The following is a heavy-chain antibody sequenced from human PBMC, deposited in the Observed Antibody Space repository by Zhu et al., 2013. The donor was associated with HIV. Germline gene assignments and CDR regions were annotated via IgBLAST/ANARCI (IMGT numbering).Heavy chain of an antibody. CDR2: IYHSGTT. V-gene: IGHV4-38-2*02. D-gene: IGHD3-10*01. J-gene: IGHJ3*01. CDR3: ARPYGSGTFYNGDQPFDF. Sequence: QVQLQESGPGLVKPSETLSLTCTVSGSSISRGHYWGWIRQSPGKGLEWIGSIYHSGTTYYNPSLKSRVTVSVDTSKNQFSLKMTSVTAADTAVYYCARPYGSGTFYNGDQPFDFWGQGIMVTVSS. CDR1: GSSISRGHY.